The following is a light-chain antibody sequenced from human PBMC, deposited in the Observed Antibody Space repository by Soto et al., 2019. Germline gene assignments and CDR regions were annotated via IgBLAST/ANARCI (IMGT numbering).Light chain of an antibody. CDR1: QSLNSGS. Sequence: EIVLTQSPGTLSLSPGVRATLSCRASQSLNSGSLAGYQQKPGQAPRRLIYGASNRATGIPDRFSGSGSPTAFTLTTSRLEPEDFAVDYCQQYDSLLGKFGQGTKVESK. J-gene: IGKJ1*01. CDR2: GAS. V-gene: IGKV3-20*01. CDR3: QQYDSLLGK.